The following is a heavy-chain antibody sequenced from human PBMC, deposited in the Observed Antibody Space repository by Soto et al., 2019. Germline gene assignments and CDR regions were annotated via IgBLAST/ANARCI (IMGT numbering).Heavy chain of an antibody. V-gene: IGHV1-2*02. CDR2: ISPKSGGT. J-gene: IGHJ4*02. CDR1: GYSFIDYY. CDR3: ARPPGYISDWYYFDL. Sequence: QVQRVQSGAEVKKPGASVKVSCEASGYSFIDYYIHWVRQAPGQGWEGMGRISPKSGGTNHAQKVAGRVTMTWDTSLNTAYMELSSLISEDTAVYYCARPPGYISDWYYFDLWGQGTRVTVSS. D-gene: IGHD3-9*01.